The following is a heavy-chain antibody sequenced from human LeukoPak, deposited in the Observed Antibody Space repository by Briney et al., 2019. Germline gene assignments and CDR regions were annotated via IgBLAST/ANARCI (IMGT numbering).Heavy chain of an antibody. V-gene: IGHV1-3*01. Sequence: ASVKVSCKASGYTFTSYAMHWVRQAPGQRLEWMGWINAGNGNTKYSQKFQGRVTITRDTSASTAYMKLSSLRSEDTAVYYCARDRVTMVRGVIILSAYWGQGTLVTVSS. J-gene: IGHJ4*02. D-gene: IGHD3-10*01. CDR1: GYTFTSYA. CDR2: INAGNGNT. CDR3: ARDRVTMVRGVIILSAY.